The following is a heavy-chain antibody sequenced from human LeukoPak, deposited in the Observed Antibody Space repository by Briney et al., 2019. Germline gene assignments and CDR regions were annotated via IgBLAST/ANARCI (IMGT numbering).Heavy chain of an antibody. D-gene: IGHD2-2*01. CDR3: ARVNCSSTSCFDAFDI. J-gene: IGHJ3*02. V-gene: IGHV1-69*13. Sequence: SVKVSCKASGGTFISYAISWVRQAPGQGLEWMGGVIPIFGTANYAQKFQGRVTITADESTSTAYMELSSLRSEDTAVYYCARVNCSSTSCFDAFDIWGQGTMVTVSS. CDR1: GGTFISYA. CDR2: VIPIFGTA.